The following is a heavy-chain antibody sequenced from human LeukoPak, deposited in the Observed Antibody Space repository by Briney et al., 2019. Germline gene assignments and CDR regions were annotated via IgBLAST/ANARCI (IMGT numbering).Heavy chain of an antibody. D-gene: IGHD6-19*01. CDR2: LHADGVEQ. CDR1: GFSLSGYW. V-gene: IGHV3-7*03. CDR3: ARKSGWNGDPDY. Sequence: GGSLRLSCAASGFSLSGYWMTWVRQAPGKGLEWVARLHADGVEQNYVDSVTGRFTMSRDNAKNSLDLQMNSLRAEDTALYYCARKSGWNGDPDYWGQGTLVTVSS. J-gene: IGHJ4*02.